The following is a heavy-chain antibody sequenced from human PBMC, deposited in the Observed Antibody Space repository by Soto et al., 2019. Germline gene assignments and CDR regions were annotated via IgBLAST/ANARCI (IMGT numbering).Heavy chain of an antibody. J-gene: IGHJ6*03. CDR2: IYYSGST. CDR3: ARTGDYGDFYYYYMDV. Sequence: SETLSLTCTVSSGSISHDYWSWIRQPPGKGLEWIGYIYYSGSTKYNPSLKSRVTISVDTAKNQFSLKLSSVTAADTAVYYCARTGDYGDFYYYYMDVWGKGTTVTVSS. V-gene: IGHV4-59*01. CDR1: SGSISHDY. D-gene: IGHD4-17*01.